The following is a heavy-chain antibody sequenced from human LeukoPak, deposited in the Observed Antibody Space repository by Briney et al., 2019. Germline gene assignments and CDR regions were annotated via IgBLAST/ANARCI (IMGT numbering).Heavy chain of an antibody. CDR3: AREPPRKDAFDI. CDR2: IYTSGST. J-gene: IGHJ3*02. Sequence: SETLSLTCTASGGSISSGSYYWSWIRQPAGKGLEWIGRIYTSGSTNYNPSLKSRVTISVDTSKNQFSLKLSSVTAADTAVYYCAREPPRKDAFDIWGQGTMVTVSS. CDR1: GGSISSGSYY. V-gene: IGHV4-61*02.